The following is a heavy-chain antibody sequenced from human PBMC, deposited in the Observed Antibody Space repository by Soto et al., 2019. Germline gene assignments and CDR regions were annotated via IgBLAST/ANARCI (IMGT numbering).Heavy chain of an antibody. CDR1: GFSLSTSGMG. J-gene: IGHJ4*02. V-gene: IGHV2-5*01. Sequence: QITLKESGPTLVKLTQTLTLTCTFSGFSLSTSGMGVGWIRQPPGKALEWLALIYWNDDKRYSPSLKSRLTITKDTSKNQVALTMTNMDPVDTATYYCAHSPFYDSSGYPDYWGQGTLVTVSS. CDR2: IYWNDDK. CDR3: AHSPFYDSSGYPDY. D-gene: IGHD3-22*01.